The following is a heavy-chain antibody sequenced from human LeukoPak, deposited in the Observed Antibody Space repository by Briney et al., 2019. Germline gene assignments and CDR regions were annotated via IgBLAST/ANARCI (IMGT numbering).Heavy chain of an antibody. CDR3: ARGDWFDP. CDR1: GYTFTSYD. D-gene: IGHD2-21*01. CDR2: VSGYNGNT. J-gene: IGHJ5*02. Sequence: ASVKVSCKASGYTFTSYDINWVRQAPGQGLEWMGWVSGYNGNTNYAQKFEGKVAMTTDTSSSTAYMELRSLRSDDTAIYYCARGDWFDPWGQGTLVTVSS. V-gene: IGHV1-18*01.